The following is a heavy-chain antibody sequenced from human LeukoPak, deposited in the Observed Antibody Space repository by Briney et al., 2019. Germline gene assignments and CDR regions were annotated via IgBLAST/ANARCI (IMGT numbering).Heavy chain of an antibody. Sequence: GGSLRLSCAASGFTFSTYWMSWVRQAPGKGLEWVANIKQDGNDKYYVDSVKGRFTISRDNAKNSLYLQMNSLRAEDTAVYYCAREPPIAVRRGLDYWGQGTLVTVSS. J-gene: IGHJ4*02. D-gene: IGHD6-6*01. CDR2: IKQDGNDK. CDR1: GFTFSTYW. V-gene: IGHV3-7*03. CDR3: AREPPIAVRRGLDY.